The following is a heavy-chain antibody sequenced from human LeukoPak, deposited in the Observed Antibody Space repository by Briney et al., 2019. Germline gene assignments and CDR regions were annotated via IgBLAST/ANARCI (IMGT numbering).Heavy chain of an antibody. D-gene: IGHD3-10*01. J-gene: IGHJ4*02. CDR2: INHSGST. V-gene: IGHV4-34*01. CDR3: ARGTYYYGSGSYNFDY. CDR1: GGSFSGYY. Sequence: SETLSLTCAVYGGSFSGYYWSWIRQPPGKGLEGIGEINHSGSTNYNPSLKSRVTISVDTSKNQFSLKLSSVTAADTAVYYCARGTYYYGSGSYNFDYWGQGTLVTVSS.